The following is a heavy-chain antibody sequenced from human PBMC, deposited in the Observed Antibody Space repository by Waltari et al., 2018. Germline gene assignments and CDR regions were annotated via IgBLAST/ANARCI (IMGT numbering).Heavy chain of an antibody. CDR2: ISYDGSNK. Sequence: QVQLVESGGGVVQPGRSLRLSCAASGFTFSSYAMHWVRQAPGKGREWVAVISYDGSNKYYADSVKGRFTISRDNSKNTLYLQMNSLRAEDTAVYYCARGSDYGIFGDVWGKGTTVTISS. V-gene: IGHV3-30-3*01. CDR3: ARGSDYGIFGDV. J-gene: IGHJ6*04. D-gene: IGHD3-3*01. CDR1: GFTFSSYA.